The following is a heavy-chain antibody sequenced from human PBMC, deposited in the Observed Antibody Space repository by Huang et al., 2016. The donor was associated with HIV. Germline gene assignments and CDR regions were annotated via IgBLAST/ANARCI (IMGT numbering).Heavy chain of an antibody. CDR3: ARRAASGWQQEYFHL. CDR2: LHWNNDK. Sequence: QITLKESGPTLVKPTQTLTLTCTFSGFSLSTSGVGGGWIRQPPGKALGWLALLHWNNDKHYNSSLRSRLTITKDTSKNQVVLTMANVDPLDTATYYCARRAASGWQQEYFHLWGQGTLVTVSS. D-gene: IGHD6-19*01. CDR1: GFSLSTSGVG. J-gene: IGHJ1*01. V-gene: IGHV2-5*01.